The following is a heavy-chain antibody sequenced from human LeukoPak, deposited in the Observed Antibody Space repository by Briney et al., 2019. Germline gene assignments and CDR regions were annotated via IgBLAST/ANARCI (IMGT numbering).Heavy chain of an antibody. CDR3: AKDMVAFF. CDR1: GFTFSSYA. J-gene: IGHJ4*02. V-gene: IGHV3-30-3*01. D-gene: IGHD4/OR15-4a*01. Sequence: GGSLRLSCAASGFTFSSYAMHWVRQAPGKGLEWVALISYDGSNKYYADSVKGRFTISRDNSKNTLYLQMNSLRAEDTAVYYCAKDMVAFFWGQGTLVTVSS. CDR2: ISYDGSNK.